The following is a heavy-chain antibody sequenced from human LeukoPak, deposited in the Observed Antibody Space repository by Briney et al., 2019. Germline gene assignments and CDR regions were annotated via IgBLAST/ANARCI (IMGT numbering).Heavy chain of an antibody. Sequence: GGTLRLSCAASGFTFSSYGMNWVRQAPGKGLEWVSYISSSSSTIYYADSVKGRFTISRDNAKNSLYLQMNSLRPDDTALYYCSTDPRLLIYWGHGTLVTVSS. D-gene: IGHD2-8*01. CDR2: ISSSSSTI. V-gene: IGHV3-48*01. CDR1: GFTFSSYG. CDR3: STDPRLLIY. J-gene: IGHJ4*01.